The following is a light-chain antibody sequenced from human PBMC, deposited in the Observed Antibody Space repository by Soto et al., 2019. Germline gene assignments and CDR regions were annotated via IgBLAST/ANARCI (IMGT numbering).Light chain of an antibody. CDR2: HAS. CDR3: QQYNTYPWT. J-gene: IGKJ1*01. CDR1: QSISSR. V-gene: IGKV1-5*01. Sequence: DIKMTQSPSTLSASVGDRVTLTCRASQSISSRLSWYQQQPGKAPQLLINHASNLERGGLSKFSGGRAGTEVTLTICSLQPDDVAADYCQQYNTYPWTFGQGTKVDIK.